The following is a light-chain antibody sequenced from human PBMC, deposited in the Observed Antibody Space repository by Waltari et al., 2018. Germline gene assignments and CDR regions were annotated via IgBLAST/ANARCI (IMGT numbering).Light chain of an antibody. CDR3: SSYTTSSTVYV. Sequence: QSALTQPASVSGSPGQSITISCTGTSSDVGTYDYVSWYQQHPGKAPKLMIYDVTKRPSGIANRFSCSKSRNTASLTISALQAEDEADYYCSSYTTSSTVYVFGTGTKVTVL. J-gene: IGLJ1*01. CDR1: SSDVGTYDY. CDR2: DVT. V-gene: IGLV2-14*03.